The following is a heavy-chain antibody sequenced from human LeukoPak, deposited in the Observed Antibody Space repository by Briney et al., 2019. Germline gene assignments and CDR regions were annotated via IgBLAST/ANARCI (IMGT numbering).Heavy chain of an antibody. CDR3: ARGTPYTSSSDFDY. Sequence: GGSLRLSCAASGFTFSPYSINWVRQAPGKGLEWVSSISGTSVYIYYADSVKGRFTISRDNAKNSLYLQMNSLRAEDTAVYYCARGTPYTSSSDFDYWGQGTLVTVSS. CDR1: GFTFSPYS. J-gene: IGHJ4*02. CDR2: ISGTSVYI. D-gene: IGHD6-6*01. V-gene: IGHV3-21*01.